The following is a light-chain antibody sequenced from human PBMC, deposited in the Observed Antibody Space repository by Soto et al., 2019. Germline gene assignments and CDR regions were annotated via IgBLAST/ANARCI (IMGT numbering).Light chain of an antibody. CDR2: GAS. CDR3: QQYNNWPRT. CDR1: QSVTNN. Sequence: EIAMTQSPATLSVSPGERATLSCRASQSVTNNYLAWYQQKPGQAPRLLIYGASTRATGIPARFSGSGSGTEFTLTISSLQSEDFAVYYCQQYNNWPRTFGQGTKVDNK. V-gene: IGKV3-15*01. J-gene: IGKJ1*01.